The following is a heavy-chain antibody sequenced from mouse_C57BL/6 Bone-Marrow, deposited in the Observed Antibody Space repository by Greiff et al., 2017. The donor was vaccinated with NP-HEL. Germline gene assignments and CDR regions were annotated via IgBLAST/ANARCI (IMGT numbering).Heavy chain of an antibody. V-gene: IGHV2-6*03. CDR2: IWSDGST. D-gene: IGHD2-4*01. Sequence: VQLVESGPGLVAPSQSLSITCTVSGFSFTSYGVHWVRQPPGKGLEWLVVIWSDGSTTYNSALKSRMSISKDNSKSQVFLKMNSLQTDDTAMYYCASHEGRYDYVAYWGQGTLVTVSA. CDR3: ASHEGRYDYVAY. J-gene: IGHJ3*01. CDR1: GFSFTSYG.